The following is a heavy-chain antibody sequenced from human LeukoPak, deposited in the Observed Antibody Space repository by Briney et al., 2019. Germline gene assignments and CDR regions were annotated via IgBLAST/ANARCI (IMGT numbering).Heavy chain of an antibody. CDR2: MAQSGNT. J-gene: IGHJ4*02. V-gene: IGHV4-4*07. CDR1: GDFISPHR. D-gene: IGHD2-2*01. Sequence: SETLSLTCTVSGDFISPHRLSWIRQPAGKGLEFVGRMAQSGNTDYNPSLRSRLAMSLDTSKKQFSLKLSSVTAADTAVYYCARDRVEYQLSDYWGQGTLVTVSS. CDR3: ARDRVEYQLSDY.